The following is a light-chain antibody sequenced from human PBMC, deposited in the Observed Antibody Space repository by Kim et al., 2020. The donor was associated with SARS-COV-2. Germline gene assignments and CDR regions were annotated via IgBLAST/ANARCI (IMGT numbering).Light chain of an antibody. CDR3: QSSDNNQEV. CDR2: EDN. J-gene: IGLJ3*02. Sequence: NFMLTQPHSVSESPGKAVTISCTRNSGSIATKYVQWYQQRPGSAPTTVIYEDNQRPSGVPDRFSGSIDSSSNSASLTISGLKTEDEADYYCQSSDNNQEVFGGGTQLTVL. CDR1: SGSIATKY. V-gene: IGLV6-57*04.